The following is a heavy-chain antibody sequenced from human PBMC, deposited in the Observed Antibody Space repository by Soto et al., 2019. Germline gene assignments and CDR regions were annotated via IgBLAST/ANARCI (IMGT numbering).Heavy chain of an antibody. V-gene: IGHV3-33*01. Sequence: GGSLRLSCAASGFTFKNYAMHWVRQAPGKGLEWVAVIWYDGSKKYYADSVKGRFTISKDNSKNMVYLQMNSLRGEDTAVYYCATDSGNYPHGYFEEWGQGTLVTVSS. J-gene: IGHJ4*02. CDR1: GFTFKNYA. CDR2: IWYDGSKK. D-gene: IGHD1-26*01. CDR3: ATDSGNYPHGYFEE.